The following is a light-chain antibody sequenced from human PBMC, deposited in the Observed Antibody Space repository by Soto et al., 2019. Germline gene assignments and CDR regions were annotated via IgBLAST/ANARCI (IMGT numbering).Light chain of an antibody. CDR3: QQYGSSPRT. V-gene: IGKV3-20*01. CDR1: QSVSSSY. Sequence: EIVLTQSPGTLSLSPGERATLSCRASQSVSSSYLAWYQQKPGQAPRLLIYGASSRATGIPDRFSGSGSGTDFTLTISRREPEDFAVYYCQQYGSSPRTF. J-gene: IGKJ1*01. CDR2: GAS.